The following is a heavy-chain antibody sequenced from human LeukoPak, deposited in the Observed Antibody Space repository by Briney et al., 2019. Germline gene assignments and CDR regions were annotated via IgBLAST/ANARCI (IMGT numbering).Heavy chain of an antibody. J-gene: IGHJ4*02. CDR1: GFTFSSYE. Sequence: GGSLRLSCAASGFTFSSYEMNWVRQAPGKGLEWVSYISSSGSTIYYADSVKGRFTISRDNAKNSLYLQMNSLRAEDTAVYYCAKERAVTMIVVVITTGFDYWCQGTLVTVSS. D-gene: IGHD3-22*01. CDR3: AKERAVTMIVVVITTGFDY. V-gene: IGHV3-48*03. CDR2: ISSSGSTI.